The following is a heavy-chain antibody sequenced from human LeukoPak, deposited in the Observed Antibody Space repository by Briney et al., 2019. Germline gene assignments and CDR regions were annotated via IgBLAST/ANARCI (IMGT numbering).Heavy chain of an antibody. Sequence: SETLSLTCTVSGGSISSYYWSWIRQPPGKGLEWIGYIYYSGSTNYNPSLKSRVTISVDTSKNQFSLKLSSVTAADTAVYHCARGVWSGYYLFDYWGQGTLVTVSS. J-gene: IGHJ4*02. CDR3: ARGVWSGYYLFDY. V-gene: IGHV4-59*01. CDR2: IYYSGST. D-gene: IGHD3-3*01. CDR1: GGSISSYY.